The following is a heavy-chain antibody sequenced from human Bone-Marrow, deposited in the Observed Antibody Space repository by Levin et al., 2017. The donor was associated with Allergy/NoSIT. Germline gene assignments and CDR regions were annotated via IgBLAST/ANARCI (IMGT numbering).Heavy chain of an antibody. V-gene: IGHV3-48*03. CDR3: ARQLGNFWSGYHYFDY. CDR1: GFTFSSYE. D-gene: IGHD3-3*01. Sequence: GGSLRLSCAASGFTFSSYEMNWVRQAPGKGLEGVSYISSSASTLYYEDSVKGRFTISRDNAKNSLYLQMNSLRAEDTAVYYCARQLGNFWSGYHYFDYWGEGTLVTVSS. CDR2: ISSSASTL. J-gene: IGHJ4*02.